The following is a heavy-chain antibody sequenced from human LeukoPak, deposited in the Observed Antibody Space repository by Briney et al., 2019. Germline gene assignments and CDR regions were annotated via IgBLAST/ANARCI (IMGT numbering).Heavy chain of an antibody. CDR3: ARDRDPTIFGVVRDAFDY. CDR1: GFTFSSYA. CDR2: ISYDGSNK. Sequence: GRSLILSCAASGFTFSSYAMHWVRQAPGKGLEWVAVISYDGSNKYYADSVKGRFTISRDNAKNSLYLQMNSLRAEDTAVYYCARDRDPTIFGVVRDAFDYWGQGTLVTVSS. V-gene: IGHV3-30-3*01. J-gene: IGHJ4*02. D-gene: IGHD3-3*01.